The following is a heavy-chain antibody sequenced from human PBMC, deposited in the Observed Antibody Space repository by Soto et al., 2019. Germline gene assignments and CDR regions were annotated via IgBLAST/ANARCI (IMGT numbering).Heavy chain of an antibody. CDR1: GGSISSSNW. V-gene: IGHV4-4*02. CDR2: IYHSGST. J-gene: IGHJ4*02. CDR3: ARGITGTPYYFDY. Sequence: SSETLSLTCAVSGGSISSSNWWSWVRQPPGKGLEWIGEIYHSGSTNYNPSLKSRVTISVDKSKNQFSLKLSSVTAADTAVYYCARGITGTPYYFDYWGQGTLVTVSS. D-gene: IGHD1-20*01.